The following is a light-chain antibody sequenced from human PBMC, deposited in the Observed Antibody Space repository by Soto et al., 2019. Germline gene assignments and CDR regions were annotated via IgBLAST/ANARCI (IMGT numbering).Light chain of an antibody. Sequence: QSALTQPASVSVSPGQSITISCTGTSSDVGGYNYVPWYQQHPGKAPKLMIYEVSNRPSGVSDRFSGSKSGNTASLTISGLQPEDEADYYCSSYTTSSTRVFGTGTKVTVL. CDR1: SSDVGGYNY. CDR2: EVS. V-gene: IGLV2-14*01. CDR3: SSYTTSSTRV. J-gene: IGLJ1*01.